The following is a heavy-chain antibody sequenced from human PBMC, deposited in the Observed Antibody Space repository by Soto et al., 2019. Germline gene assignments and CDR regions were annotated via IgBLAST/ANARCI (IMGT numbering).Heavy chain of an antibody. CDR3: ARWGTTGGLDV. Sequence: QVQLVESGGGVVQPGTSLRLSCVGSGFTFRSFVIHWVRQAPCRGLEWVALTSYDGTNKYFGDSVKGRFTFSRDNSSNTVDLQMDRLRLEDPDLYYCARWGTTGGLDVWGQGTLVYVSS. CDR1: GFTFRSFV. V-gene: IGHV3-30*19. D-gene: IGHD3-16*01. CDR2: TSYDGTNK. J-gene: IGHJ4*02.